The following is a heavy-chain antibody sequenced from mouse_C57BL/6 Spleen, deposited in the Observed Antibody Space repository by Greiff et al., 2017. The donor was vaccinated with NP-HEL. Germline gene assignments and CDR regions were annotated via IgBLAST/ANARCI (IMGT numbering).Heavy chain of an antibody. CDR3: AREDSLCFDY. D-gene: IGHD6-2*01. J-gene: IGHJ2*01. Sequence: QVQLQQSGAELVRPGASVKLSCKASGYTFTDYYINWVKQRPGQGLEWIARIYPGSGNTYYIEKFKGKATLTAEKSSSTAYMQLSSLTSADSAVYFCAREDSLCFDYWGQGTTLTVSS. CDR1: GYTFTDYY. CDR2: IYPGSGNT. V-gene: IGHV1-76*01.